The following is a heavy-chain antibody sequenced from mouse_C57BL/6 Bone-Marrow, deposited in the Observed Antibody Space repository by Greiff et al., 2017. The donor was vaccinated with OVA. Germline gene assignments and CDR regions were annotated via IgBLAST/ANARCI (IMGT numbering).Heavy chain of an antibody. CDR1: GFTFSDYY. V-gene: IGHV5-12*01. D-gene: IGHD1-1*01. J-gene: IGHJ4*01. CDR2: ISNGGGST. CDR3: ARHLTTDYAMDY. Sequence: EVQRVESGGGLVQPGGSLKLSCAASGFTFSDYYMYWVRQTPEKRLEWVAYISNGGGSTYYPDTVKGRFTISRDNAKNTLYLQMSRLKSEDTAMYYCARHLTTDYAMDYWGQGTSVTVSS.